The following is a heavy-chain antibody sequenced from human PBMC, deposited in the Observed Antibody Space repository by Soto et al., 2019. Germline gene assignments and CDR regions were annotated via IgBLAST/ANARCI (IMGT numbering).Heavy chain of an antibody. Sequence: GGSLRLSCEASGFTFSSSWMTWVRQAPGKGLEWVANIKQDGSEKYYVDSVKGRFTISRDNARNSLYLQMNSLTAEDTAVYYCARGHIASSVLRLLEWLFPIDYWGQGTLVTVSS. CDR3: ARGHIASSVLRLLEWLFPIDY. CDR1: GFTFSSSW. J-gene: IGHJ4*02. V-gene: IGHV3-7*05. CDR2: IKQDGSEK. D-gene: IGHD3-3*01.